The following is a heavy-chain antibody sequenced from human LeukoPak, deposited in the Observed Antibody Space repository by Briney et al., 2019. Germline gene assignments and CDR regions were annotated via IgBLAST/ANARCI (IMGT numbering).Heavy chain of an antibody. CDR1: GDSVSSNSAA. CDR3: ARTRYYYNSRSYGAPYYFDY. Sequence: SQTLSLTCDISGDSVSSNSAAWNWIRQSPSRGLEWLGRTYYRSKWYNDYAVSVKSRITINPDTSKNQFSLQVNSVTPEDTAVYYCARTRYYYNSRSYGAPYYFDYWGQGTLVTVSS. J-gene: IGHJ4*02. V-gene: IGHV6-1*01. CDR2: TYYRSKWYN. D-gene: IGHD3-10*01.